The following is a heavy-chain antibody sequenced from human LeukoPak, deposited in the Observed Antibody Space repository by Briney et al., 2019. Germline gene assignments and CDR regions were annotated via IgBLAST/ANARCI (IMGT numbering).Heavy chain of an antibody. D-gene: IGHD2-21*02. CDR2: ISGYNGNT. CDR1: GYTFISYG. CDR3: ARGLGVVTAQSEQPKPTYFGL. Sequence: GASVKVSCMASGYTFISYGISWVRQAPGQGLEWMGWISGYNGNTNHAQNLQGRVTMTTDTSTSTAYMELRSLRSDDTAVYYCARGLGVVTAQSEQPKPTYFGLRGRGNHVTGSS. J-gene: IGHJ2*01. V-gene: IGHV1-18*01.